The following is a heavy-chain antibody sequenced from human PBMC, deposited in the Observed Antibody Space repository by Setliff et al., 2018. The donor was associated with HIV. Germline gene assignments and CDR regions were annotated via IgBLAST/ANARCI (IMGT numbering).Heavy chain of an antibody. Sequence: SETLSLTCAVYGGSFSGYYWAWIRQPPGKGLEWIGEINHSGSTNYNPSLKSRVAISVDTSKNQLSLDLSSVTAADTAVYYCATAPGISYFDYWGQGALVTVSS. D-gene: IGHD6-13*01. J-gene: IGHJ4*02. CDR2: INHSGST. CDR3: ATAPGISYFDY. V-gene: IGHV4-34*01. CDR1: GGSFSGYY.